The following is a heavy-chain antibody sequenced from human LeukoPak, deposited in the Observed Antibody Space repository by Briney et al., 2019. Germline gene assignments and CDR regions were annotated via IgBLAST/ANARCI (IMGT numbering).Heavy chain of an antibody. V-gene: IGHV4-34*01. Sequence: SETLSLTCAVYGGSFSGYYWSWIRQPPGKGLEWIGEINHSGSTNYNPSLKSRVTMSVDTSKNQFSLKLSSVTAADTAVYYCAREGSGSYTRGYYYYYMDVWGKGTTVTISS. J-gene: IGHJ6*03. D-gene: IGHD1-26*01. CDR1: GGSFSGYY. CDR3: AREGSGSYTRGYYYYYMDV. CDR2: INHSGST.